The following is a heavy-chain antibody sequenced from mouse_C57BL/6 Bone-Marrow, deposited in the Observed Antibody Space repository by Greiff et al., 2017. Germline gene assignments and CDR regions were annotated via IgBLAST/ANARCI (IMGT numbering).Heavy chain of an antibody. CDR3: TTDSSGYYFDY. J-gene: IGHJ2*01. CDR2: IDPENGDT. V-gene: IGHV14-4*01. Sequence: VQLKESGAELVRPGASVKLSCTASGFNIKDDYMPWVKQRPEQGLEWIGWIDPENGDTEYASKFQGKATITADTSSNTAYLQLSSLTSEDTAVYYCTTDSSGYYFDYWGQGTTLTVSS. CDR1: GFNIKDDY. D-gene: IGHD3-2*02.